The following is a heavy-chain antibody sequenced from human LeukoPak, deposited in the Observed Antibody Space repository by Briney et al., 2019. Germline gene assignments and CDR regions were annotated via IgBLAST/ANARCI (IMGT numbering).Heavy chain of an antibody. D-gene: IGHD3-22*01. J-gene: IGHJ5*02. Sequence: ASVKVSCKASGGTFSSYAISWVRQAPGQGLEWMGGIIPIFGTANYAQKFQGRVTITTDESTSPAYMELSSLRSDDTDVYYCARGGYYDSSGYYPNWFDPWGQGTLVTVSS. CDR3: ARGGYYDSSGYYPNWFDP. V-gene: IGHV1-69*05. CDR1: GGTFSSYA. CDR2: IIPIFGTA.